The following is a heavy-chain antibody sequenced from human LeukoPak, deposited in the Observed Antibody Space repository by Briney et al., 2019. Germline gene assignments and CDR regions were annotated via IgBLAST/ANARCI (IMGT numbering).Heavy chain of an antibody. V-gene: IGHV4-30-2*01. D-gene: IGHD2-15*01. J-gene: IGHJ3*02. Sequence: SETLSLTCAVSGGSISSGGYSWSRIRQPPGKGLEWIGYIYHSGSTYYNLSLKSRVTISVDRSKNQFSLKLSSVAAADTAVYYCARDNCSAGSCWSYAFDIWGQGTMVTVSS. CDR3: ARDNCSAGSCWSYAFDI. CDR2: IYHSGST. CDR1: GGSISSGGYS.